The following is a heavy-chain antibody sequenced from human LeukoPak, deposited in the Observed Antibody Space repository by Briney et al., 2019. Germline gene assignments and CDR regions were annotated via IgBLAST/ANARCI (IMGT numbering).Heavy chain of an antibody. CDR2: IDAGGGDT. V-gene: IGHV3-23*01. D-gene: IGHD6-19*01. CDR3: GRPTKYWLVRGNGVDV. J-gene: IGHJ6*02. Sequence: GALRLSCAASRFSFSSYAMTWVRQAPGKGLEQVSSIDAGGGDTYHSDSVKGRFTISRDNSMNTLYLQTNSLRADDAAVYYCGRPTKYWLVRGNGVDVWGQGTTVTVSS. CDR1: RFSFSSYA.